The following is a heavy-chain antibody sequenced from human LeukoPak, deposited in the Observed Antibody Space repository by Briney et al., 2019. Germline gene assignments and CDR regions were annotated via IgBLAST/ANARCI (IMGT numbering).Heavy chain of an antibody. J-gene: IGHJ5*02. CDR3: ARVVVVGWFDP. V-gene: IGHV1-2*02. D-gene: IGHD3-22*01. Sequence: GASVTVSFTASGYTFTGYYMHWVRQAPGQGLEWMGWINPNSGGTNYAQKLQGRVTMTTDTSTSTAYMELRSLRSDDTAVYYCARVVVVGWFDPWGQGTLVTVSS. CDR2: INPNSGGT. CDR1: GYTFTGYY.